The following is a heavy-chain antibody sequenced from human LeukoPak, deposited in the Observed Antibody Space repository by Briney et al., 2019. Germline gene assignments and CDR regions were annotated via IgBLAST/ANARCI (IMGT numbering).Heavy chain of an antibody. CDR3: VRRVNPAYYYYYMDV. CDR1: GGSISSYY. CDR2: IYYSGST. V-gene: IGHV4-59*08. J-gene: IGHJ6*03. Sequence: PSETLSLTCTVSGGSISSYYWSWIRQPPGKGLEWIGYIYYSGSTNYNPSLKSRVTISVDTSKNQFSLNLGSVTAADTAVYYCVRRVNPAYYYYYMDVWGKGTTVTVSS. D-gene: IGHD6-25*01.